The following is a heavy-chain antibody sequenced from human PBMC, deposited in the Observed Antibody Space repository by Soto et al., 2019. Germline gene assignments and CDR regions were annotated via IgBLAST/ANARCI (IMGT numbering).Heavy chain of an antibody. CDR2: IIPIFGTA. CDR3: ARDRSDSSSSGYHNYYYGMDV. Sequence: EASVKVSCKASGGTFSSYAISWVRQAPGQGLEWMGGIIPIFGTANYAQKFQGRVTITADESTSTAYMELSSLRSEDTAVYYCARDRSDSSSSGYHNYYYGMDVWGQGTTVTVSS. V-gene: IGHV1-69*13. D-gene: IGHD6-6*01. J-gene: IGHJ6*02. CDR1: GGTFSSYA.